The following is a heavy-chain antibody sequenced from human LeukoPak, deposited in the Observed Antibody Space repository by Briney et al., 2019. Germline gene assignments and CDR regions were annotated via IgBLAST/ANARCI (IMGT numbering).Heavy chain of an antibody. J-gene: IGHJ5*02. CDR3: ARDRLKKVGWFDP. CDR1: GYTFTDYY. V-gene: IGHV1-2*02. D-gene: IGHD2-8*01. CDR2: INPNSGGT. Sequence: GASVKVSCKASGYTFTDYYIHWVRQAPGQGLEWMGWINPNSGGTKYAQKFQGRVTMTTDTSISTAYMELRSLRSDDTAVYYCARDRLKKVGWFDPWGQGTLVTVSS.